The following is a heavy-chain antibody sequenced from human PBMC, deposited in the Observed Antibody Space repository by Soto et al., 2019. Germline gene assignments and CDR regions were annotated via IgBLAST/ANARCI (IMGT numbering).Heavy chain of an antibody. D-gene: IGHD3-22*01. Sequence: SETLSLTCTVSGGSISSYYWSWIRQPPGKGLEWIGYIYYSGSTNYNPSLKSRVTISVDTSKNQFSLKLSSATAADTAVYYCARGAYYYDSSGYYNWFDPWGQGTLVTVSS. J-gene: IGHJ5*02. CDR2: IYYSGST. V-gene: IGHV4-59*01. CDR3: ARGAYYYDSSGYYNWFDP. CDR1: GGSISSYY.